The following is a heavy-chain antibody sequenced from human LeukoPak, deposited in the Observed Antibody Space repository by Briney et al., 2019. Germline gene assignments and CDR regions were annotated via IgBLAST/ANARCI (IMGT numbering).Heavy chain of an antibody. D-gene: IGHD2-2*01. CDR1: GLTVSTNY. Sequence: GGSLRLSCAASGLTVSTNYMSWVRQAPGKGLEWVSVIYSGGSTYYADSVKGRFTISRDNSKNTLYLQMNSLRAEDTAVYYCARDGQDIVVVPAAHRAYYFDYWGQGTLVTVSS. CDR2: IYSGGST. CDR3: ARDGQDIVVVPAAHRAYYFDY. V-gene: IGHV3-66*01. J-gene: IGHJ4*02.